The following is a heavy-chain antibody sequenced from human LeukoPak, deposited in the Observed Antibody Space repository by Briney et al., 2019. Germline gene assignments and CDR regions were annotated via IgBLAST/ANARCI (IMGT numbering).Heavy chain of an antibody. D-gene: IGHD3-3*01. V-gene: IGHV3-74*01. CDR2: ISGDGSST. CDR3: SRALGGGTTG. J-gene: IGHJ4*02. Sequence: GGSLRLSCAGSGFTFSSDWMHWVRQAPGKGLVWISRISGDGSSTAYAGSVKGRFSISRDNAKNMLYLQMNSLRAKDTAIYYCSRALGGGTTGWGQGTLVTVS. CDR1: GFTFSSDW.